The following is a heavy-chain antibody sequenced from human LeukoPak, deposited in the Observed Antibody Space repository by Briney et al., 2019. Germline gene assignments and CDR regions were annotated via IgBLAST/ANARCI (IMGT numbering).Heavy chain of an antibody. CDR1: GYSFTSYW. J-gene: IGHJ3*02. CDR2: IYPGDSDT. V-gene: IGHV5-51*01. D-gene: IGHD3-3*01. Sequence: GESLKISCKGSGYSFTSYWIGWVRQMPGKGLEWMGIIYPGDSDTRCSPSFQGQVTISADKSISTAYLQWSSLKASDTAMYYCARPIYDFWSGYYRDAFDIWGQGTMVTVSS. CDR3: ARPIYDFWSGYYRDAFDI.